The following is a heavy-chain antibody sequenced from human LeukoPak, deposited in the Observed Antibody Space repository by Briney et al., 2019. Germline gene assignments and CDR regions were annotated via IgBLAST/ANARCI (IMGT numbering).Heavy chain of an antibody. V-gene: IGHV5-51*03. CDR2: IYPGGSAT. CDR3: ARLSDYYDSSGYSYYFDY. CDR1: GYSFSSYW. D-gene: IGHD3-22*01. J-gene: IGHJ4*02. Sequence: GESLKISCKGSGYSFSSYWISWVRQMPGKGLEWMGIIYPGGSATRYSPSFQRHVTISADKSISTAYLQWSSLKASATGMYYCARLSDYYDSSGYSYYFDYWGQGTLVTVSS.